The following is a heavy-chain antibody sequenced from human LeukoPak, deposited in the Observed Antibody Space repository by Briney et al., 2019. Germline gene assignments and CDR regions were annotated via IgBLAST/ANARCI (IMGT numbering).Heavy chain of an antibody. CDR2: ISSCSSYI. Sequence: GGSLRLSCAASGFTFSSYSINWVRQAPGKGLEWVSSISSCSSYIYYADSVKGRFTLSRDNAKNSLYLQTNSLRAEDTAVYYCARSGSGTYYYYFGMDGWGQGTTVTVSS. V-gene: IGHV3-21*01. CDR1: GFTFSSYS. CDR3: ARSGSGTYYYYFGMDG. J-gene: IGHJ6*02. D-gene: IGHD1-26*01.